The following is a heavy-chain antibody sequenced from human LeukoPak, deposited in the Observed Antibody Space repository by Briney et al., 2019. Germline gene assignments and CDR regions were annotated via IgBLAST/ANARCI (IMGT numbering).Heavy chain of an antibody. J-gene: IGHJ6*04. CDR2: ISGSSTTI. Sequence: GGSLRLSCAASGFTFSSYSMNWVRQAPGKGLEWVSYISGSSTTIYYTDSVKGRFTVFRDNAKKSLYLQMNSLRAEDTAIYYCARGYSYGMDVWGKGTMVTISS. CDR1: GFTFSSYS. CDR3: ARGYSYGMDV. D-gene: IGHD5-18*01. V-gene: IGHV3-48*04.